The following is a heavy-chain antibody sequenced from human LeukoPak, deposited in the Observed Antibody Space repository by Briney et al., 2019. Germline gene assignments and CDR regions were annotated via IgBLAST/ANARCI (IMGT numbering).Heavy chain of an antibody. V-gene: IGHV1-18*01. CDR1: GYTFTSYG. J-gene: IGHJ5*02. D-gene: IGHD2-15*01. Sequence: ASVKVSCKASGYTFTSYGITWVRQAPGQGLEWMGWITTYNGNTHYAQNFQGRVTMTADTSTSTAYMEVRSLRSDDTAVYYCARLSPPIASFCSGGTCYSGGFDPWGQGTLVTVSS. CDR2: ITTYNGNT. CDR3: ARLSPPIASFCSGGTCYSGGFDP.